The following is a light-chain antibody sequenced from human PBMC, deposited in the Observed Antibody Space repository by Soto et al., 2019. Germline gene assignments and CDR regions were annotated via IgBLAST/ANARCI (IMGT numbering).Light chain of an antibody. J-gene: IGLJ2*01. CDR1: TSNIGNNY. Sequence: QSVLTQPPSVSAAPGQKVTISCSGSTSNIGNNYVSWYQQLPGTAPKLLIYKNNERPSGILDRFSGSKSGTSATLGITGLQTGDEADYYCGTWDSSLSAAGVFGGGTKLTVL. V-gene: IGLV1-51*02. CDR2: KNN. CDR3: GTWDSSLSAAGV.